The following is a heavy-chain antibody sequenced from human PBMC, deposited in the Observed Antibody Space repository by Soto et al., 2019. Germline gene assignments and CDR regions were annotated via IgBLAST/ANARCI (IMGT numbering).Heavy chain of an antibody. CDR3: AQVPGQTSNGWTYFDN. Sequence: PGVSLRLSCAASGFTFSAYAMHWVRQAPGRGLEWVAVISYEGSLKNYADSVKGRFTISRDNSKNTLYLQMNSLRREDTAVYYCAQVPGQTSNGWTYFDNCGQGPRVTVYS. D-gene: IGHD6-19*01. CDR2: ISYEGSLK. CDR1: GFTFSAYA. V-gene: IGHV3-30*04. J-gene: IGHJ4*02.